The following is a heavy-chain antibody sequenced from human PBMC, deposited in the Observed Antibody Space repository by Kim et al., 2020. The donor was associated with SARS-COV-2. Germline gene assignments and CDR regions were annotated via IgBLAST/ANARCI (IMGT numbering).Heavy chain of an antibody. V-gene: IGHV3-21*01. J-gene: IGHJ6*02. CDR3: ARANGYGNYYYYGMDV. D-gene: IGHD3-22*01. Sequence: DSGKGRFTISRDNAKHSLYLQMHSLRAEDTAVYYCARANGYGNYYYYGMDVWGRGTTVTVSS.